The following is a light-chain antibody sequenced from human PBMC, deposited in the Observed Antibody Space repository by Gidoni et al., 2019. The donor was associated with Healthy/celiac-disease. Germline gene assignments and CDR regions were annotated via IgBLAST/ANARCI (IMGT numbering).Light chain of an antibody. CDR1: QSISSY. Sequence: DIQMTQSPSSLSASVGDSVTITCRASQSISSYLNRDQQKPGKAPKLLIYAASSLQSGGPSRFSGSGSGTDCTLTISSLQPEDFATYYCQQSYSTSWTFGQGTKVEIK. CDR3: QQSYSTSWT. CDR2: AAS. J-gene: IGKJ1*01. V-gene: IGKV1-39*01.